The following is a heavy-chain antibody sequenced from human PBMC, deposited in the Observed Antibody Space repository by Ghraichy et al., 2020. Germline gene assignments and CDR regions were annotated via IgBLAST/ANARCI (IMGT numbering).Heavy chain of an antibody. D-gene: IGHD1-26*01. CDR1: GFTFGDHG. CDR2: IRSKIYGGTS. J-gene: IGHJ4*02. CDR3: SRDSYSGIVEFDS. V-gene: IGHV3-49*04. Sequence: GESLNISCTGSGFTFGDHGISWVRQAPGKGLEWVGFIRSKIYGGTSEYAGSVRGRFAISRDDSKGIAYLQMDSLKTEDTAVYYCSRDSYSGIVEFDSWGQGTLVTVSS.